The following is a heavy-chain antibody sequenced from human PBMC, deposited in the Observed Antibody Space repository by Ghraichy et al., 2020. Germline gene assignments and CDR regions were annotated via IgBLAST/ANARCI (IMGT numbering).Heavy chain of an antibody. CDR1: GFTVSSNY. D-gene: IGHD2-2*02. CDR3: ARSGYCSSTSCYTQWHYYYYMDV. V-gene: IGHV3-53*01. J-gene: IGHJ6*03. CDR2: IYSGGST. Sequence: GGSLRLSCAASGFTVSSNYMSWVRQAPGKGLEWVSVIYSGGSTYYADSVKGRFTISRDNSKNTLYLQMNSLRAEDTAVYYCARSGYCSSTSCYTQWHYYYYMDVWGKGTTVTVSS.